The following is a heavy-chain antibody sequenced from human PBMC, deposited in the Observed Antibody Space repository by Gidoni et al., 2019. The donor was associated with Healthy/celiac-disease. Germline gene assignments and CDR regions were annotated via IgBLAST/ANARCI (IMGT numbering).Heavy chain of an antibody. V-gene: IGHV3-33*01. J-gene: IGHJ4*02. D-gene: IGHD4-17*01. CDR1: GFTFSSYG. Sequence: QVQLVESGGGVVQPGRSLRLSCAASGFTFSSYGMHWVRQAPAKGLEWVAVIWYDGSNKYYSDSVKGRFTISRDNSKDTLYLQMNSLRAEDTAVYYCARGVLTGYGDYDAFDYWGQGTLVTVSS. CDR2: IWYDGSNK. CDR3: ARGVLTGYGDYDAFDY.